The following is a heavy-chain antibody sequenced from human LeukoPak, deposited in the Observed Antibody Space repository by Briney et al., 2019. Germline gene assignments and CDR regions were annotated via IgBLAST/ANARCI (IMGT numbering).Heavy chain of an antibody. D-gene: IGHD3-10*01. CDR2: IYHSGST. J-gene: IGHJ6*04. CDR3: ARDYGSGSYYSIYYYYGMDV. Sequence: SETLSLTCAVSGYSISSGYYWGWIRPPPGKGLEWIGSIYHSGSTYYNPSLKSRVTISVDTSKNQFSLKLSSVTAADTAVYYCARDYGSGSYYSIYYYYGMDVWAKGTTVTVSS. CDR1: GYSISSGYY. V-gene: IGHV4-38-2*02.